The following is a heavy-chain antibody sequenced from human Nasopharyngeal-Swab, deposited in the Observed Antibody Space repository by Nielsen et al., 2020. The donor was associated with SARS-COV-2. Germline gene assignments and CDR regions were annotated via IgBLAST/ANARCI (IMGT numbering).Heavy chain of an antibody. CDR3: ARARIGDYYDSSGLDY. Sequence: GESLKISCAASGFIFSSYEMNWVRQAPGKGLEWVSYISSSGSTIYYADSVKGRFTISRDNAKNSLYLQMNSLRAEDTAVYYCARARIGDYYDSSGLDYWGQGTLVTVSS. CDR2: ISSSGSTI. V-gene: IGHV3-48*03. J-gene: IGHJ4*02. CDR1: GFIFSSYE. D-gene: IGHD3-22*01.